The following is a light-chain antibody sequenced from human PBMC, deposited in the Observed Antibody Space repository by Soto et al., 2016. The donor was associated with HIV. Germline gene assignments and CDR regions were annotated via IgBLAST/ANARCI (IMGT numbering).Light chain of an antibody. CDR2: DDS. CDR3: QVWDVSSDHVV. CDR1: NVGSKS. V-gene: IGLV3-21*03. J-gene: IGLJ2*01. Sequence: SYELTQPTSLSVAPRKTARITCGGNNVGSKSVHWYQQKPGQAPVLVVYDDSDRPSGISERFSGSNSGNTATLTISRVEAGDEADYYCQVWDVSSDHVVFSGGTKLTVL.